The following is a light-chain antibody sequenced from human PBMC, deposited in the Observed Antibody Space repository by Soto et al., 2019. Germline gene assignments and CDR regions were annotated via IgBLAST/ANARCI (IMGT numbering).Light chain of an antibody. CDR3: AAWDDNLNGWV. CDR1: STNIGSNT. V-gene: IGLV1-44*01. J-gene: IGLJ3*02. CDR2: SNN. Sequence: QSVLTQPPSASGTPGQRVTISCSGSSTNIGSNTVNWYQQFPGTAPKLLIYSNNQRSSGVPDRFSGSKSGTSASLAISALQSADEADYYCAAWDDNLNGWVFGGGTKLTVL.